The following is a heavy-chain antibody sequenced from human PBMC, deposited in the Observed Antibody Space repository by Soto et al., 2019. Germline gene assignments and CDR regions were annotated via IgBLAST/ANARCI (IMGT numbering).Heavy chain of an antibody. CDR1: GLTFSSYA. Sequence: EVQLLESGGGLVQPGGSLNLSCEASGLTFSSYAMGWVGQAPGKGLEWVSAISGSGGTTYYADSVKGRFTFSRDNSKNTLYLQMNSLRAEDTAVYYCAKTANGWFSAFDIWGQGTMVTVSS. CDR2: ISGSGGTT. J-gene: IGHJ3*02. CDR3: AKTANGWFSAFDI. V-gene: IGHV3-23*01. D-gene: IGHD6-19*01.